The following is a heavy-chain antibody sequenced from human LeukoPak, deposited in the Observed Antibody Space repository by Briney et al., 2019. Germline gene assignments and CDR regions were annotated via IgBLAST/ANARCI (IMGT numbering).Heavy chain of an antibody. V-gene: IGHV4-39*07. CDR3: ARGWHYDFWSGLLNYYYYGMDV. Sequence: SETLSLTCTVSGGSISSSSYYWGRIRQPPGKGLEWIGSIYYSGSTYYNPSLKSRVTISVDTSKNQFSLKLSSVTAADTAVYYCARGWHYDFWSGLLNYYYYGMDVWGQGTTVTVSS. J-gene: IGHJ6*02. D-gene: IGHD3-3*01. CDR2: IYYSGST. CDR1: GGSISSSSYY.